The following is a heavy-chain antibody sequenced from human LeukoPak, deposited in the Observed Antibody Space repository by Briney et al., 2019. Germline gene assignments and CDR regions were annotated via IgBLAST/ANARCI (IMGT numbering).Heavy chain of an antibody. V-gene: IGHV3-9*01. CDR2: ISWNSGSI. CDR1: GFTFDDYA. J-gene: IGHJ4*02. Sequence: SGGSLRLSCAASGFTFDDYAMHWVRHAPGKSLEWVSGISWNSGSIGYADSVKGRFTISRDNAKNSLYLQMSSLKTEDTAVYYCARLYGSGTSYNEDYWGQGTLVTVSS. CDR3: ARLYGSGTSYNEDY. D-gene: IGHD3-10*01.